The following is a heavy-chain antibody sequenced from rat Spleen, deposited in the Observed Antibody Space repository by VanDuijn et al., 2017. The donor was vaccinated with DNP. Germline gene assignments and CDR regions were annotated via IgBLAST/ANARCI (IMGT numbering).Heavy chain of an antibody. CDR3: ARDIADA. Sequence: EVQLVESGGGPVQPGRSLKLSCVASGFIFSNYWMTWIRQAPGKGLEWVASISSTGDNTYYQDSVKGRFTISRDNAKSTLYLQMDSLRSEDTATYYCARDIADAWGQGASVTVSS. CDR1: GFIFSNYW. D-gene: IGHD1-2*01. J-gene: IGHJ4*01. V-gene: IGHV5-31*01. CDR2: ISSTGDNT.